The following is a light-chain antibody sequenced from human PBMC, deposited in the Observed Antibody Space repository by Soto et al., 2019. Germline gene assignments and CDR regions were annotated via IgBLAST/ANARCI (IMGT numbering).Light chain of an antibody. CDR3: SSYAGSNHLV. CDR1: SSDVGGYSY. CDR2: DGT. Sequence: QSALTQPRSVSGSPGQSVTISCTGASSDVGGYSYVSWYQQHPGKVPKLMIYDGTDRPSGVPDRFSGSKSGNTASLTVSGLQAEDEADYYCSSYAGSNHLVFGGGTKLTVL. J-gene: IGLJ2*01. V-gene: IGLV2-11*01.